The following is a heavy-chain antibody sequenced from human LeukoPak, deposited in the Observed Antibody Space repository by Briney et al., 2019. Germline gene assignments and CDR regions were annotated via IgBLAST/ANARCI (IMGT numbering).Heavy chain of an antibody. D-gene: IGHD6-13*01. J-gene: IGHJ3*02. V-gene: IGHV4-4*07. CDR2: IYTSGST. CDR3: ARATLYQQLGPLDAFDI. Sequence: PSETLSLTCTVSGVSISSYYWSWIRQPAGKGLEWIGRIYTSGSTNYNPSLKSRVTMSVDTSKNQFSLKLSSVTAADTAVYYCARATLYQQLGPLDAFDIWGQGTMVTVSS. CDR1: GVSISSYY.